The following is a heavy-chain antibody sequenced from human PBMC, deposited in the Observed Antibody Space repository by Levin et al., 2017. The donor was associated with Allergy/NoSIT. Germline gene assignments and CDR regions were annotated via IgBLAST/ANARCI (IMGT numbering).Heavy chain of an antibody. CDR3: AKDIEEVRSLLPDY. CDR1: GFTFSSYA. V-gene: IGHV3-23*01. CDR2: ISGSGGST. Sequence: GESLKISCAASGFTFSSYAMTWVRQAPGKGLEWVSAISGSGGSTFYAQSVKGRFTISRDNSKNTLYLQMNSLRAEDTAVYYCAKDIEEVRSLLPDYWGQGTLVTVSS. D-gene: IGHD3-10*01. J-gene: IGHJ4*02.